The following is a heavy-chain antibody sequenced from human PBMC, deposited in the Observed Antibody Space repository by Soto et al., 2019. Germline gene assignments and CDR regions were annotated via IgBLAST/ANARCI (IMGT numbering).Heavy chain of an antibody. CDR1: GFTFSSYW. D-gene: IGHD3-16*02. CDR3: ARDHHYYDYIWGSYRLSHYFDY. Sequence: EVQLVESGGGLVQPGGSLRLSCAASGFTFSSYWMSWVRQAPGKGLEWVANIKQDGSEKYYVDSVKGRFTISRDNAKNSLYLQMISLRAEDTAVYYCARDHHYYDYIWGSYRLSHYFDYWGQGTLVTVSS. CDR2: IKQDGSEK. V-gene: IGHV3-7*01. J-gene: IGHJ4*02.